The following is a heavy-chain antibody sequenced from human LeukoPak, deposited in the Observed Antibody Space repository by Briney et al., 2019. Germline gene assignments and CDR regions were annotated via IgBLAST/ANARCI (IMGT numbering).Heavy chain of an antibody. V-gene: IGHV2-5*01. CDR1: GFSLSTSGVG. D-gene: IGHD3-22*01. CDR2: IYWNDDK. Sequence: SGPTLVKPKQTLTLTCTFSGFSLSTSGVGVGWIRQPPGKALEWLALIYWNDDKRYSPSLKSRLTITKDTSKNQVVLTMTNMDPVDTATYYCAHRRIYDSSGYYYTLLDPWGQGTLVTVSS. J-gene: IGHJ5*02. CDR3: AHRRIYDSSGYYYTLLDP.